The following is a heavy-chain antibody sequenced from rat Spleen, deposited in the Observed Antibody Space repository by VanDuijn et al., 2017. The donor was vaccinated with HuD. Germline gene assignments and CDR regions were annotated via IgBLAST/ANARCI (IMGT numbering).Heavy chain of an antibody. D-gene: IGHD1-4*01. Sequence: EVQLVESGGGLVQPGRSLKLSCAASGFTFSDYNMAWVRQAPKKGLEWVATVSYDGGSTYYRDSVKGRFTISRDDAETTLYLQMDSLRSEDTATYYCTRASPGPRGDYWGQGVMVTVSS. V-gene: IGHV5-7*01. J-gene: IGHJ2*01. CDR3: TRASPGPRGDY. CDR2: VSYDGGST. CDR1: GFTFSDYN.